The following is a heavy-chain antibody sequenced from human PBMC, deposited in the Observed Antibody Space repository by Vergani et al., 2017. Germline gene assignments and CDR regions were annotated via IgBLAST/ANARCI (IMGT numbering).Heavy chain of an antibody. CDR1: GFTFSSYD. CDR3: AIAVEMTTITYWYFDL. V-gene: IGHV3-23*01. J-gene: IGHJ2*01. D-gene: IGHD5-24*01. Sequence: VQVLESGGGLVQPGGSLRLSCAASGFTFSSYDMTWVRQAPGKGLEWVSTISDTGGSTYYADSVTGRFTISRNNSKNTVYLQMNSLRADDTAIYYCAIAVEMTTITYWYFDLWGRGTLVTVSS. CDR2: ISDTGGST.